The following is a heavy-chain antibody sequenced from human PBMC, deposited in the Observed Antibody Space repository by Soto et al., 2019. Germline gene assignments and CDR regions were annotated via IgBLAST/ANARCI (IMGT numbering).Heavy chain of an antibody. V-gene: IGHV1-69*01. J-gene: IGHJ6*02. CDR1: GGTFSSYA. Sequence: QVQLVQSGAEVKKPGSSVKVSCKASGGTFSSYAISWVRQAPGQGLEWMGGIIPIFGTANYAQKFQGRVTITADESTSTAYMELSSLRSEDTAVYYCARANDSSSSLYGMGYYYYYGMDVWGQGTTVTVSS. CDR3: ARANDSSSSLYGMGYYYYYGMDV. D-gene: IGHD6-6*01. CDR2: IIPIFGTA.